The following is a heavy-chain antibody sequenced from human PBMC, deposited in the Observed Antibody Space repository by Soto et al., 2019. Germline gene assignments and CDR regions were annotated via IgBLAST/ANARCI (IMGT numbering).Heavy chain of an antibody. J-gene: IGHJ4*02. CDR2: ISAYNGNT. CDR1: GYTFTSYG. CDR3: ARDFGGGSPTYFDY. D-gene: IGHD2-15*01. Sequence: ASVKVSCKASGYTFTSYGISWVRQAPGRGLEWMGWISAYNGNTNYAQKLQGRVTMTTDTSTSTAYMALRSLRSDDTAVYYCARDFGGGSPTYFDYWGQGTLVTVSS. V-gene: IGHV1-18*01.